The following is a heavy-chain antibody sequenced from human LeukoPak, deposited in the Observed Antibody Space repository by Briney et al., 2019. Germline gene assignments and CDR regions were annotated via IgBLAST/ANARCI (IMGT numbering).Heavy chain of an antibody. CDR1: GFTFSSYG. J-gene: IGHJ4*02. V-gene: IGHV3-33*01. Sequence: GRSLRLSCAASGFTFSSYGMHWVRQAPGKGLEWVAVIWYDGSNKYYADSVKGRFTISRDNSKNTLYLQMNSLRAEDTAVYYYARDPTRESTSCSYWGQGTLVTVSS. CDR2: IWYDGSNK. D-gene: IGHD2-2*01. CDR3: ARDPTRESTSCSY.